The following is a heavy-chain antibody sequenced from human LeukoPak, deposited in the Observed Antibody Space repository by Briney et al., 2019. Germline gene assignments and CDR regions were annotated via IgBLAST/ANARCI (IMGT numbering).Heavy chain of an antibody. CDR3: ARPEPDHDAFDI. V-gene: IGHV4-39*01. CDR2: IYYSGST. Sequence: SETLSLTCTVSGGSISSSSYYWGWIRQPPGKGLEWIGSIYYSGSTYYNPSLKSRVTISVDTSKNQFSLKLSSVTAADTALYYCARPEPDHDAFDIWGQGTMVTVSS. J-gene: IGHJ3*02. CDR1: GGSISSSSYY.